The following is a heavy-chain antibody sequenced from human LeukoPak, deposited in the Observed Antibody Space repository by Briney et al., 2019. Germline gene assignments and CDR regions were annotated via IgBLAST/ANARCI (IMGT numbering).Heavy chain of an antibody. Sequence: SQTLSLTCSVSGDSISSRTYYWPWIRQHPEKGLEWIGYIWNSGSTNYNPALKSRVTISVDTSKNQFSLKLSSVTAEDTAVYYCARVPPGCSSTSCYLEGFDPWGQGTLVTVSS. D-gene: IGHD2-2*01. CDR1: GDSISSRTYY. V-gene: IGHV4-31*03. CDR3: ARVPPGCSSTSCYLEGFDP. CDR2: IWNSGST. J-gene: IGHJ5*02.